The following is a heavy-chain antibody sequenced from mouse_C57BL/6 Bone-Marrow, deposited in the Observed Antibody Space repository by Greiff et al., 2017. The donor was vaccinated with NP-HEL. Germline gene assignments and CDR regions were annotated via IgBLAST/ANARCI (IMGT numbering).Heavy chain of an antibody. CDR1: GFSLTSYG. CDR2: IWSGGST. CDR3: ARNAPSLRRFAY. Sequence: QVQLQQSGPGLVQPSQSLSITCTVSGFSLTSYGVHWVRQSPGKGLEWLGVIWSGGSTDYNAAFISRLSISKDNSKSQVFFKMNSLQADDTAIYYCARNAPSLRRFAYWGQGTLVTVSA. V-gene: IGHV2-2*01. J-gene: IGHJ3*01. D-gene: IGHD2-12*01.